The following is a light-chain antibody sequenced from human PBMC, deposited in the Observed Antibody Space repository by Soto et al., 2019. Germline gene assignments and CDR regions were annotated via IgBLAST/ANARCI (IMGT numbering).Light chain of an antibody. J-gene: IGKJ5*01. CDR2: GAS. V-gene: IGKV3-15*01. Sequence: EIAMTQSPATLSVSLGERATLSCRASQYISNNLAWYQQRPGQAPSLLIYGASTRATGVPARFSGSGSGTAFLLSISGLQSEDSAVYYCQQYNHWSSITFGQGTRLEMK. CDR3: QQYNHWSSIT. CDR1: QYISNN.